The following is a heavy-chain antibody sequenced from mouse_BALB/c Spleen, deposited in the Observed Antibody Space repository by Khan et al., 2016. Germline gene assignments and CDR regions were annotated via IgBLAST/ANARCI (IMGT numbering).Heavy chain of an antibody. CDR1: GYSITSGYY. V-gene: IGHV3-6*02. J-gene: IGHJ1*01. CDR2: ISYDGSN. CDR3: ASNGEGWYFDV. Sequence: EVQLQESGPGLVKPSQSLSLTCSVTGYSITSGYYWNWIRQFPGNKLEWMGYISYDGSNNYNPSLKNRISITRDTSKNQFFLKLNSVTTEDTATYYCASNGEGWYFDVWGAGTTVTVSS.